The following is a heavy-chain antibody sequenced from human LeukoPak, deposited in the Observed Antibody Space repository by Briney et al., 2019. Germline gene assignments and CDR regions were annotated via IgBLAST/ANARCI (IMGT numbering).Heavy chain of an antibody. J-gene: IGHJ6*03. V-gene: IGHV3-23*01. CDR1: GFTYSTYA. Sequence: GGSLRLSCATSGFTYSTYAMSWARQAPGKGLEWVSSISGSGESSDYADSAKGRFTISRGNSNNMLYLHMNSLRAEDTAVYYCAKPRSGRGFYYYMDVWGKGTMVAVSS. D-gene: IGHD1-26*01. CDR2: ISGSGESS. CDR3: AKPRSGRGFYYYMDV.